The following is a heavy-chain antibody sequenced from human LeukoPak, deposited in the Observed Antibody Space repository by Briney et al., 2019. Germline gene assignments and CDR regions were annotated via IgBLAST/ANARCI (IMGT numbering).Heavy chain of an antibody. V-gene: IGHV1-46*01. CDR3: AREPRQPSSYYHDSSGYGDYFDY. J-gene: IGHJ4*02. D-gene: IGHD3-22*01. Sequence: ASVKVSCKASGYTFTSYYMHWVRQAPGQGLEWMGIINPSGGSTSYAQKFQGRVTMTRDTSTSTVYMELSSLRSEDTAVYYCAREPRQPSSYYHDSSGYGDYFDYWGQGTLVTVSS. CDR1: GYTFTSYY. CDR2: INPSGGST.